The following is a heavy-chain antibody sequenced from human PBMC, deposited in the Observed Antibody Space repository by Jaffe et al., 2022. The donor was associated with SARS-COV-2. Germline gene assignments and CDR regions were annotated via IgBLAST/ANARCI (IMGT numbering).Heavy chain of an antibody. CDR3: ARRLDGDCGGGRCFHWFDP. CDR1: GFSLSTTGVG. J-gene: IGHJ5*02. Sequence: QITLKESGPTLVKPTQTLTLTCTFSGFSLSTTGVGVGWIRQPPGKALEWLALIYWDDDKRFSPFLKSRLTITKDTSKNQVVLTMTNVDPVDTATYYCARRLDGDCGGGRCFHWFDPWGQGTLVTVSS. V-gene: IGHV2-5*02. CDR2: IYWDDDK. D-gene: IGHD2-15*01.